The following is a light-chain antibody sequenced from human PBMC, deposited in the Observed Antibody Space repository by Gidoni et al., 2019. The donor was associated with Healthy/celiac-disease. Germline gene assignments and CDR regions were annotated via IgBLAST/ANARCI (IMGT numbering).Light chain of an antibody. CDR2: WAS. CDR3: QKYYSTPQT. V-gene: IGKV4-1*01. J-gene: IGKJ1*01. CDR1: QSVLDSSNNKNY. Sequence: IVMTQSTDSLAVALAERATFNCKSSQSVLDSSNNKNYLAWYQQKPGQPPKLLIYWASTRESGVPDRFSGSGSGTDFTLTISSLQAEDVAVYYCQKYYSTPQTFGQGTKVEIK.